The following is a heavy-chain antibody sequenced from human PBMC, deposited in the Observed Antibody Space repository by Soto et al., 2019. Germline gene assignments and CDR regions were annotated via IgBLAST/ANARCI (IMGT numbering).Heavy chain of an antibody. V-gene: IGHV3-23*01. CDR1: GFTFSSCA. Sequence: EVQLLESGGGLVQPGGSLRLSCAASGFTFSSCAMGWVRQAPGKGLEWVSGISGNGGSTYYADSVKGRFTISRDTSKNTLYLQRDSLGAEDTAIYYCAKVVGDGNDYYDFWGQGPLVTVSS. D-gene: IGHD3-22*01. CDR2: ISGNGGST. J-gene: IGHJ4*02. CDR3: AKVVGDGNDYYDF.